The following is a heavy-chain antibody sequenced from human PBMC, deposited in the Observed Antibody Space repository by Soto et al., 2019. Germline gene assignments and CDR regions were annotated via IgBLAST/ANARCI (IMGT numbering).Heavy chain of an antibody. Sequence: SETLSLTCTVSGGSISSGGYYWSWIRQHPGKGLEWIGYIYYSGSTYYNPSLKSRVTISVDTSKNQFSLKLSSVTAADTAVYYCARSRARYFDWFVYFDYWGQGTLVTVSS. CDR1: GGSISSGGYY. V-gene: IGHV4-31*03. J-gene: IGHJ4*02. CDR3: ARSRARYFDWFVYFDY. CDR2: IYYSGST. D-gene: IGHD3-9*01.